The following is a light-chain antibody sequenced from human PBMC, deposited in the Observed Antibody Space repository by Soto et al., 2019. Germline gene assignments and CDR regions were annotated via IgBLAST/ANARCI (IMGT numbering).Light chain of an antibody. CDR1: SSNIESNF. J-gene: IGLJ2*01. V-gene: IGLV1-47*01. CDR2: KNN. CDR3: AVWDDSLSVVV. Sequence: QSVLTQPPSASGTLGQRVTISCSGSSSNIESNFVYWYQQLPGTAPKLVIYKNNQRPSGVPDRFSGSKSGTSASLAISGLRFEDEGDYSCAVWDDSLSVVVFGGGTNLTVL.